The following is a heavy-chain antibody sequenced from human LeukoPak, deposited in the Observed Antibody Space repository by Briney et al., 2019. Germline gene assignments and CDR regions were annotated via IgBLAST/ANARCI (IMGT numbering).Heavy chain of an antibody. J-gene: IGHJ4*02. CDR1: GFTFDDYT. V-gene: IGHV3-43*01. CDR3: AKEGYSSSWLLDY. D-gene: IGHD6-13*01. CDR2: ISWDGGST. Sequence: PGGSLRLSCAASGFTFDDYTMHWVRQAPGKGLEWVSLISWDGGSTYYADSVKGRFTIPRDNSKNSLYLQMNSLRTEDTALYYCAKEGYSSSWLLDYWGQGTLVTVSS.